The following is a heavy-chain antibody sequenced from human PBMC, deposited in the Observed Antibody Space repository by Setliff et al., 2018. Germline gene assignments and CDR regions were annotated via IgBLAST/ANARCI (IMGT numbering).Heavy chain of an antibody. CDR3: ARADYIRYFYMDV. Sequence: SVKVSCKASGGTFSSYGISWVRQAPGQGLEWMGGTIPSFGSTNYAQKFQGRLTITTVGSTSTAYMELSSLRSEDTAVYYCARADYIRYFYMDVWGKGTTVTVSS. CDR1: GGTFSSYG. V-gene: IGHV1-69*05. J-gene: IGHJ6*03. CDR2: TIPSFGST. D-gene: IGHD4-4*01.